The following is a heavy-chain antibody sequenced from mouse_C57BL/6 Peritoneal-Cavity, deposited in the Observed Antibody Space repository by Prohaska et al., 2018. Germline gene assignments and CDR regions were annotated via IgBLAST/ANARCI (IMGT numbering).Heavy chain of an antibody. D-gene: IGHD2-3*01. V-gene: IGHV2-5*01. CDR1: GLSLTSYC. CDR3: AKREGGYYGAMDD. CDR2: IWRGGST. Sequence: QELLRQTGPGLVLPSQCLTITCTVSGLSLTSYCVHLVRQGPGKGLEWLGVIWRGGSTDYNAAFMYRRSIIKDNYKSQIFFKKNSQQADDNAIYYCAKREGGYYGAMDDWGKGTSVTVSS. J-gene: IGHJ4*01.